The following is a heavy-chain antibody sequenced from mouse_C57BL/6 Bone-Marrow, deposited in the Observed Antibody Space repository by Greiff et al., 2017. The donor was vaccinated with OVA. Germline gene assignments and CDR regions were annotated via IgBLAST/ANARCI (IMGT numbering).Heavy chain of an antibody. CDR3: ARPRYDYPYAMDY. CDR1: GFSLSTFGMG. CDR2: LWWDDDK. V-gene: IGHV8-8*01. Sequence: QVTLKVSGPGILQPSQTLSLSCSFSGFSLSTFGMGVGWIRQPSGKGLDWLAHLWWDDDKYYNPALNSRLTTSKNTSKNQVFLKIANVDTADTASYYCARPRYDYPYAMDYWGQGTSVTVSS. D-gene: IGHD2-4*01. J-gene: IGHJ4*01.